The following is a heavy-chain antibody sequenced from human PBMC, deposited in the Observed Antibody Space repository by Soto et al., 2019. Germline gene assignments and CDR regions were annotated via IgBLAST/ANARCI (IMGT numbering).Heavy chain of an antibody. D-gene: IGHD5-18*01. CDR2: IYWNDDK. CDR1: GFSLSTSGVG. V-gene: IGHV2-5*01. CDR3: APTQIGYSYGTRTYYFDY. J-gene: IGHJ4*02. Sequence: SGPTLVKPTQTLTLTCTFSGFSLSTSGVGVGWIRQPPGKALEWLALIYWNDDKRYSPSLKSRLTITKDTSKNQVVLTMTNMDPVDTATYYCAPTQIGYSYGTRTYYFDYWGQGTLVTVSS.